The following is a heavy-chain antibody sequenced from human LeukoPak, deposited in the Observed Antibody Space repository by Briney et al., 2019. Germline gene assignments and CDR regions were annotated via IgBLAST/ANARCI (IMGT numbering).Heavy chain of an antibody. CDR3: ARGNYYGSGSYLLFDY. V-gene: IGHV3-48*03. Sequence: GGSLRLSCAASGFTFSNYALNWVRQAPGKGLEWVSYISSSGSTIYYADSVKGRFTISRDNAKNSLYLQMNSLRAEDTAVYYCARGNYYGSGSYLLFDYWGQGTLVTVSS. D-gene: IGHD3-10*01. CDR1: GFTFSNYA. J-gene: IGHJ4*02. CDR2: ISSSGSTI.